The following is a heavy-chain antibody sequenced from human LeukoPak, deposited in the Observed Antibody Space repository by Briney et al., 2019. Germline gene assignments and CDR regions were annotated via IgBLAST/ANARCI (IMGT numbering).Heavy chain of an antibody. CDR3: ARAGSCSGGSCYPPPFDY. Sequence: ASVKVSCKASGCTFSSYAISWVRQAPGQGLEWMGRIIPIFGTANYAQKFQGRVTITTDESTSTAYMELSSLRSEDTAVYYCARAGSCSGGSCYPPPFDYWGQGTLVTVSS. CDR1: GCTFSSYA. V-gene: IGHV1-69*05. CDR2: IIPIFGTA. D-gene: IGHD2-15*01. J-gene: IGHJ4*02.